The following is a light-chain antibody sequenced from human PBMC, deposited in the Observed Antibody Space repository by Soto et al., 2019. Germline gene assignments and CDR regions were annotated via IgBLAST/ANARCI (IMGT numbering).Light chain of an antibody. CDR3: SSYRGSSASYV. V-gene: IGLV2-14*01. CDR1: SSDVGAYNY. CDR2: EVS. J-gene: IGLJ1*01. Sequence: QSVLTQPASVSGSPGQSITISCTGTSSDVGAYNYVSWYQQHPGKAPKLMIYEVSNRPSGVSNRFSGSKSGNTASLTISGLQAEDEADYYCSSYRGSSASYVFGTGTKLTV.